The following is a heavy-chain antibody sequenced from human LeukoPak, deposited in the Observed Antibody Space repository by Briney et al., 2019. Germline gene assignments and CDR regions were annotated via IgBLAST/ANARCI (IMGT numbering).Heavy chain of an antibody. J-gene: IGHJ4*02. Sequence: GASVKVSCKASGYTFSIYGVSWVRQAPGQGLEWVAWISAYNGNTNYAQKFQGRVTMTTDTSTGTAYMELRSLRSDDTAVYYCARGGYSYGYMGYFDYWGQGTLVTVSS. CDR3: ARGGYSYGYMGYFDY. V-gene: IGHV1-18*01. CDR2: ISAYNGNT. CDR1: GYTFSIYG. D-gene: IGHD5-18*01.